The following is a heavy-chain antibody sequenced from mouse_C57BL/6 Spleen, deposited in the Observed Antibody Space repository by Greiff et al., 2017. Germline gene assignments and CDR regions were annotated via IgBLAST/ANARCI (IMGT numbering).Heavy chain of an antibody. V-gene: IGHV1-69*01. CDR1: GYTFPSYW. Sequence: VKLQQPGAELVMPGASVKLSCKASGYTFPSYWMHWVKQRPGQGLEWIGEIDPSDSYTNYNQKFKGKSTLTVDKSSSTAYMQLSSLTSEDSAVYYCARGTTVAQTFDYWGQGTTLTVSS. CDR3: ARGTTVAQTFDY. D-gene: IGHD1-1*01. J-gene: IGHJ2*01. CDR2: IDPSDSYT.